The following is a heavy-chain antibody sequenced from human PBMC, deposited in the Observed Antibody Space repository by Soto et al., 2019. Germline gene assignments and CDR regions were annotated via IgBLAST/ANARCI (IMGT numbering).Heavy chain of an antibody. Sequence: QVQLVQSGAEVKKAGSSVTVSCKASGGVFSNYAMTWVRQAPGQGLAWVGGIVPVFGKPEYAQKFQGRVTVTADESTQTGYKELTSMTSEDAAVYYCARAAHYLSTGYYFDNWGQGTLVTVSP. D-gene: IGHD3-9*01. CDR3: ARAAHYLSTGYYFDN. V-gene: IGHV1-69*01. CDR2: IVPVFGKP. J-gene: IGHJ4*02. CDR1: GGVFSNYA.